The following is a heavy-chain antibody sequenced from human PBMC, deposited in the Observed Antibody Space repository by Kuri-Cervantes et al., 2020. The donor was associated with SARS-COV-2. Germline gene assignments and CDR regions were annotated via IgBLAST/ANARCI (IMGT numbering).Heavy chain of an antibody. V-gene: IGHV4-34*01. J-gene: IGHJ4*02. D-gene: IGHD3-3*01. Sequence: SETLSLTCAVYGGSFSGYYWSWIRQSPGKGLEWIGEINHSGSTNYNPSLKSRVTISVDTSKNQFSLKLSSVTAADTAVYYCARGRSRITIFGVVISGVGYYFDYWGQGTLVTVSS. CDR2: INHSGST. CDR1: GGSFSGYY. CDR3: ARGRSRITIFGVVISGVGYYFDY.